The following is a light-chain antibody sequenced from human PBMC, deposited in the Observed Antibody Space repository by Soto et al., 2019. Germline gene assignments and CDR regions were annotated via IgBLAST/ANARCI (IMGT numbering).Light chain of an antibody. CDR1: QSISNR. Sequence: DIHMAQSPPTLAGSVGDGVAITCRASQSISNRLAWYQQRPGKAPKYLIYDASTLDSGAPSRFSGSGSGTDFTLTISSLEPEDFAVYYCQQRSNWITFGQGTRLEI. V-gene: IGKV1-5*01. CDR3: QQRSNWIT. J-gene: IGKJ5*01. CDR2: DAS.